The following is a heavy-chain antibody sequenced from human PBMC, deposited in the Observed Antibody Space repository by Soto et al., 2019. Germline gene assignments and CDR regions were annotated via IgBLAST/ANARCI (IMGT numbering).Heavy chain of an antibody. V-gene: IGHV1-2*02. D-gene: IGHD3-22*01. Sequence: ASVKVSCKVSGYTFTGYYMHWVRQAPGQGLEWMGWINPNSGGTNYAQKFQGRVTMTRDTSISTAYMELSRLRSDNTAVYYCARDASSGYYLKIHDYWGQGTLVTDSS. J-gene: IGHJ4*02. CDR2: INPNSGGT. CDR3: ARDASSGYYLKIHDY. CDR1: GYTFTGYY.